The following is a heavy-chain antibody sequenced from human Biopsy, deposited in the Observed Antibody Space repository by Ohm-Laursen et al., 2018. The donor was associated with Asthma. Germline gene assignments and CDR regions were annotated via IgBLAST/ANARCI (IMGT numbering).Heavy chain of an antibody. D-gene: IGHD6-13*01. CDR3: VRGSSSWHHGPFHYYYGLDV. V-gene: IGHV4-39*01. CDR2: IYYSGTT. J-gene: IGHJ6*02. CDR1: SGSGGYMRSGNYY. Sequence: GTLSLTCSLSSGSGGYMRSGNYYWGWIRQPPGKGLEWIGSIYYSGTTYYNPSLESRVSVSTEPSKNHFSLKLTSATAADTAVYYCVRGSSSWHHGPFHYYYGLDVWGQGTTATVSS.